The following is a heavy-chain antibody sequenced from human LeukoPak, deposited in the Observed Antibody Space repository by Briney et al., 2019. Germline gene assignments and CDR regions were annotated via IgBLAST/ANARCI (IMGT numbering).Heavy chain of an antibody. J-gene: IGHJ5*02. CDR1: GYTFTGYY. V-gene: IGHV1-2*04. D-gene: IGHD3-10*01. CDR3: ARHLYGSERVNWFDP. Sequence: GASVKVSCKASGYTFTGYYMHWVRQAPGQGLEWMGWIDPNSGGTNYAQKFQGWVTMTRDTSISTAYMELSRLRSDDTAVYYCARHLYGSERVNWFDPWGQGTLVTVSS. CDR2: IDPNSGGT.